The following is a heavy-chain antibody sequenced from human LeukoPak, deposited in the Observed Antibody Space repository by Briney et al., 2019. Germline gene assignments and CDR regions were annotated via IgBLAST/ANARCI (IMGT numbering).Heavy chain of an antibody. J-gene: IGHJ6*03. CDR2: INWNGDST. CDR3: ARRFCSTGSCYYYMDV. D-gene: IGHD2-15*01. V-gene: IGHV3-20*04. CDR1: GFTFDAYA. Sequence: GGSLRLSCAASGFTFDAYAMSWVRQAPGKGLEWVSGINWNGDSTAYADSVKGRFTVSRDNAKNSLYLQMNSLRAEDTASYSCARRFCSTGSCYYYMDVWGKATTVTVSS.